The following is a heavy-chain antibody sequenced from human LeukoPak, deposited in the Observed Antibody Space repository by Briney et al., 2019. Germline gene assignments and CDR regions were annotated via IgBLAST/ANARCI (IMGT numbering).Heavy chain of an antibody. CDR3: ATAGQWRFDS. Sequence: GGSLRLSCVVSGFTFSSYWMNWVRQAPGKGLVWVSRLSPDGGTIDYSDSVRGRFTISRDNAKDTLYLQMNSLRVDDTAVYYCATAGQWRFDSWGLGTLVTVSS. V-gene: IGHV3-74*01. CDR1: GFTFSSYW. J-gene: IGHJ4*02. D-gene: IGHD6-19*01. CDR2: LSPDGGTI.